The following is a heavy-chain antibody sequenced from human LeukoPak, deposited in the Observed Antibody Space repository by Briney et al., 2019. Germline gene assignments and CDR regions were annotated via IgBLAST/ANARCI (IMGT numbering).Heavy chain of an antibody. Sequence: GESLKISCKGSGYSFTSYGISWVRQAPGQGLEWMGWISAYNGNTNYAQKLQGRVTMTTDTSTSTAYMELRSLRSDDTAVYYCARVRYDSSGYYNRYYFDYWGQGTLVTVSS. V-gene: IGHV1-18*01. D-gene: IGHD3-22*01. J-gene: IGHJ4*02. CDR2: ISAYNGNT. CDR3: ARVRYDSSGYYNRYYFDY. CDR1: GYSFTSYG.